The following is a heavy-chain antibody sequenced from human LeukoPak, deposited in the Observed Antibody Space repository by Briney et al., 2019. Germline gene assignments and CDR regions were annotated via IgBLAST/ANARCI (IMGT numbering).Heavy chain of an antibody. Sequence: PSETLSLTCTVSGGSISSYYWSWIRQPAGKGLEWIGRIYTSGSTNYNPSLKSRVTMSVDTSKNQFSLKLSSVTAADTAVYYCARGGTYYYDSSGYYQPFDYWGQGTLVTVSS. CDR1: GGSISSYY. V-gene: IGHV4-4*07. D-gene: IGHD3-22*01. CDR2: IYTSGST. CDR3: ARGGTYYYDSSGYYQPFDY. J-gene: IGHJ4*02.